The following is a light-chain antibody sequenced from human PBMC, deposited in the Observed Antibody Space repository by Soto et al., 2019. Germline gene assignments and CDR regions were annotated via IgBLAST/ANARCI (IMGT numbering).Light chain of an antibody. V-gene: IGLV2-8*01. CDR2: GVS. Sequence: QSAPTQPPPPARAPGQSVNISFPGNSSEVGGYNYVSWYQQHPGKAPKLMIYGVSKRPSGVPDRFSGSKSGNTASLTVSGLQAEDVADYYCSSYAGSNNFYVFGTGTKVTVL. J-gene: IGLJ1*01. CDR3: SSYAGSNNFYV. CDR1: SSEVGGYNY.